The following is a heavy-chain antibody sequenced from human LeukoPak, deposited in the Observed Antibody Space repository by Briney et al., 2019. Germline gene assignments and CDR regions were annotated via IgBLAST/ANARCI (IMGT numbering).Heavy chain of an antibody. J-gene: IGHJ6*02. CDR2: IIPIFGTA. CDR3: ARAKKLRSLEWSDEYYYGMDV. CDR1: GGTFSSYA. D-gene: IGHD3-3*01. V-gene: IGHV1-69*13. Sequence: ASVKVSCKASGGTFSSYAISWVRQAPGQGLEWMGGIIPIFGTANYAQKFQGRVTITADESTSTAYMELSGLRSEDTAVYYCARAKKLRSLEWSDEYYYGMDVWGQGTTVTVSS.